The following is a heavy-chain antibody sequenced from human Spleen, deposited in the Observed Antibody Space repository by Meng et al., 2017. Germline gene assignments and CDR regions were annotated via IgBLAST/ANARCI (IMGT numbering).Heavy chain of an antibody. CDR1: GGSFSDYY. V-gene: IGHV4-34*01. J-gene: IGHJ4*02. CDR2: INHSGST. D-gene: IGHD3-22*01. CDR3: ARGGDYYDSSGYSFS. Sequence: SETLSLTCVVSGGSFSDYYWSWIRQPPGKGLEWIGEINHSGSTNYNPSLKSRVTISVDTSKNQFSLKLSSVTAADTAVYYCARGGDYYDSSGYSFSWGQGTLVTSPQ.